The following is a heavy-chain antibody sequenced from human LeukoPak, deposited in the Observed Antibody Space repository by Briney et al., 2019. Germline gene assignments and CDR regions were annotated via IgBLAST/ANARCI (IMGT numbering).Heavy chain of an antibody. D-gene: IGHD1-26*01. Sequence: SVKVSCKASGGTFSSYAISWVRQAPGQGLEWMGRIIPIFGTTNYAQKFQGRVTITTDESTSTAYMELSSLRSEDTAVYYCARVRYSGSYLDAFDIWGQGTMVTVSS. J-gene: IGHJ3*02. CDR2: IIPIFGTT. CDR1: GGTFSSYA. V-gene: IGHV1-69*05. CDR3: ARVRYSGSYLDAFDI.